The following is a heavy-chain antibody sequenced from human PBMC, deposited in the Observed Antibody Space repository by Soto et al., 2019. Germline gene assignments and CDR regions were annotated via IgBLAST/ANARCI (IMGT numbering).Heavy chain of an antibody. CDR2: ISYDGSNK. J-gene: IGHJ3*02. CDR1: GFTFSSYG. Sequence: QVQLVESGGGVVQPGRSLRLSCAASGFTFSSYGMHWVRQAPGKGLEWVAVISYDGSNKYYADYVKGRFTISRDNSKNKVYLQMNSLRAEDTAVYYCAKDRTPSDVWSGPLAIPAIWGQGTMVTVSS. V-gene: IGHV3-30*18. D-gene: IGHD3-3*01. CDR3: AKDRTPSDVWSGPLAIPAI.